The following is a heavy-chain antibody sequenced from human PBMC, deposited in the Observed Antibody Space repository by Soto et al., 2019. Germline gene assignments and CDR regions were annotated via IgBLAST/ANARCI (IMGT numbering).Heavy chain of an antibody. CDR3: ARLSGEITTDPGFDY. J-gene: IGHJ4*02. CDR2: IYYSGST. D-gene: IGHD3-3*01. V-gene: IGHV4-39*01. Sequence: QLQLQESGPGLVKPSETLSLTCTVSGGSISSSSYYWGWIRQPPGKGLEWIGSIYYSGSTYYNPSLKSRVTISVDTSKNQFSLKLSSVTAADTAVYYSARLSGEITTDPGFDYWGQGTLVTVSS. CDR1: GGSISSSSYY.